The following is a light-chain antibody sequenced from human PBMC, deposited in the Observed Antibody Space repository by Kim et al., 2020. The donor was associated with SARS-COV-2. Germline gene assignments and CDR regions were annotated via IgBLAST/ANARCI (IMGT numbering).Light chain of an antibody. CDR3: GTWDDSLNGPV. Sequence: ELTQPPSASGTPGQRVTISCSGGSSNIGSNSVNWYQQLPGTAPKLLIYNNDQRPSGVPDRFSGSKSGTSASLAISGLQSEDEADYYCGTWDDSLNGPVFGGGTQLAVL. CDR1: SSNIGSNS. V-gene: IGLV1-44*01. J-gene: IGLJ3*02. CDR2: NND.